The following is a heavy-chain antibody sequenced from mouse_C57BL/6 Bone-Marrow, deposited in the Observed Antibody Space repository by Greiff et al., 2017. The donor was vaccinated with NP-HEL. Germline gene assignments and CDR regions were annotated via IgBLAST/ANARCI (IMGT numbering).Heavy chain of an antibody. D-gene: IGHD1-1*01. CDR3: ARDLLDYGTYYFDY. Sequence: EVKLVESGGGLVKPGGSLKLSCAASGFTFSSYAMSWVRQTPEKRLEWVATISDGGSYTYYPDNVKGRFTISRDNAKNNLYLQMSHLKSEDTAMYYCARDLLDYGTYYFDYWGQGTTLTVSS. V-gene: IGHV5-4*01. CDR2: ISDGGSYT. CDR1: GFTFSSYA. J-gene: IGHJ2*01.